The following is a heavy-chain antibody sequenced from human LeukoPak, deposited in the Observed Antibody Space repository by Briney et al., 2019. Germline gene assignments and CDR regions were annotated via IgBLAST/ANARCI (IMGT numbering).Heavy chain of an antibody. J-gene: IGHJ4*02. CDR1: GFTFSDSA. CDR2: IRSKAHSYAT. Sequence: GGSLRLSCAASGFTFSDSAMHWVRQASGKGLEWVGRIRSKAHSYATAYAASVRGRFTMSRDDSKNTAYLQMNSLKTEDTAMYYCTRHDSEAATLDYWGQGTLVTVSS. D-gene: IGHD2-15*01. V-gene: IGHV3-73*01. CDR3: TRHDSEAATLDY.